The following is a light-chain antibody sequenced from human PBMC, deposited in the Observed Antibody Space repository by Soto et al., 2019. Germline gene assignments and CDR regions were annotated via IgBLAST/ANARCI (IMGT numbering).Light chain of an antibody. CDR3: QQYATSPLT. Sequence: IVFTHSPGTLSLSPVERATLSFMSSQTVSSRFLAWYQQKPGQAPRLLIYGALSRATGIPDRFSGSGSGTDFTLTISRLEPEDFALYYCQQYATSPLTFGGGTKVDIK. CDR1: QTVSSRF. V-gene: IGKV3-20*01. CDR2: GAL. J-gene: IGKJ4*01.